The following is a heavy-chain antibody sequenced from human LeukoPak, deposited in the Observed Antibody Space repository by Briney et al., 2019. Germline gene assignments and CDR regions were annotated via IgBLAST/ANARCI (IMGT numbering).Heavy chain of an antibody. CDR2: IYYSGST. Sequence: SETLSLTCTVSGGSTSSGGYYWSWIRQHPGKGPEWIGYIYYSGSTYYNPSLKGRVTISVETSKNQFSLKLSSVTAADTAVYYCAMDSSGFGYFDYWGQGTLVTASS. V-gene: IGHV4-31*03. CDR3: AMDSSGFGYFDY. J-gene: IGHJ4*02. CDR1: GGSTSSGGYY. D-gene: IGHD3-22*01.